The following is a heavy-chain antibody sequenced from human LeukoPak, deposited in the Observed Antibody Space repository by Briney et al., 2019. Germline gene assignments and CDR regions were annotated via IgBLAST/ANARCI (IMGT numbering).Heavy chain of an antibody. CDR3: ARVGHNYGDYGSHGYFDL. CDR1: GYTFTGYY. CDR2: INPNSGGT. J-gene: IGHJ2*01. V-gene: IGHV1-2*04. D-gene: IGHD4-17*01. Sequence: ASVKVSCKASGYTFTGYYMHWVRQAPGQGLEWMGWINPNSGGTNYAQKFQGWVTMTRDTSISTAYMELSRLRSDDTAVYYCARVGHNYGDYGSHGYFDLWGRGTLVTVSS.